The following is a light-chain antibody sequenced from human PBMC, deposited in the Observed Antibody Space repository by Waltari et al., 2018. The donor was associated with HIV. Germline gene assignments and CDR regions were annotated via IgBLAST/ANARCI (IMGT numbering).Light chain of an antibody. V-gene: IGLV2-11*01. Sequence: QSALTQPRSVSGSPGQSVTISCPGTSGVLGYYNFFSWYQHHPGTAPTLIISDVTNRPSGVPDRFSGSKSANTASLTISGLRADDEADYYCCAYAGGWVFGGGTKVTVL. J-gene: IGLJ3*02. CDR3: CAYAGGWV. CDR2: DVT. CDR1: SGVLGYYNF.